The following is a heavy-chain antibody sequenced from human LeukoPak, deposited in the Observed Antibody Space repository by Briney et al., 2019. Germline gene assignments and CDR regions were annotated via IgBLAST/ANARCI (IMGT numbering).Heavy chain of an antibody. D-gene: IGHD2-2*01. CDR3: ARGRIVVVPAAMAYYYYGMDV. CDR1: GGSFSGYY. CDR2: INHSGST. Sequence: SETLSLTCAVYGGSFSGYYWSWLRQPPGKGLEWIGEINHSGSTNYNPSLKSRVTISVDTSKNQFSLKLSSVTAADTAVYYCARGRIVVVPAAMAYYYYGMDVWGKGTTVTVSS. J-gene: IGHJ6*04. V-gene: IGHV4-34*01.